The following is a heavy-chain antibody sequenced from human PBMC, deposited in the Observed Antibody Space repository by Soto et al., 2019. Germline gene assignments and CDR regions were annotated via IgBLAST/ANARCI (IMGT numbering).Heavy chain of an antibody. J-gene: IGHJ4*02. CDR3: SAREYSGYVVDY. D-gene: IGHD5-12*01. V-gene: IGHV3-11*01. CDR1: GFTFSDYY. Sequence: GGSLRLSCAASGFTFSDYYMSWIRQAPGKGQEWVSYISSSGSTIYYADSVKGRFTISRDNAKNSLYLQMNSLRAEDTAVYYCSAREYSGYVVDYWGQGTLVTVSS. CDR2: ISSSGSTI.